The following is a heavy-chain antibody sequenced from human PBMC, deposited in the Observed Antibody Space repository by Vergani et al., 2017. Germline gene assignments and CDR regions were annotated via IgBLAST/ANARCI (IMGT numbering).Heavy chain of an antibody. J-gene: IGHJ6*03. CDR2: IYYSGST. CDR3: ARASDPRWGDMDV. D-gene: IGHD3-16*01. Sequence: QVQLQQWGAGLLKPSETLSLTCAVYGGSFSGYYWSWIRQPPGKGLEWIGYIYYSGSTYYNPSLKSRVTRAVETSKNQFSLKLSSGTAADTAVYYCARASDPRWGDMDVWGKGTTVTVSS. CDR1: GGSFSGYY. V-gene: IGHV4-34*11.